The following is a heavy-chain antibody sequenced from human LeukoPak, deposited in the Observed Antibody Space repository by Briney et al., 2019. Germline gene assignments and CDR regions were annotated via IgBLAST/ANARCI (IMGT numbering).Heavy chain of an antibody. J-gene: IGHJ3*02. CDR3: ARYCSGGSCYSGHDAFDI. Sequence: PSETLSLTCTVSGGSISSYYWSWIRQPPGKGLEWIGYIYYSGSTNYNPSLKSRVTISVDTSKNQFSLKLSSVTAADTAVHYCARYCSGGSCYSGHDAFDIWGQGTMVTVSS. CDR2: IYYSGST. V-gene: IGHV4-59*01. CDR1: GGSISSYY. D-gene: IGHD2-15*01.